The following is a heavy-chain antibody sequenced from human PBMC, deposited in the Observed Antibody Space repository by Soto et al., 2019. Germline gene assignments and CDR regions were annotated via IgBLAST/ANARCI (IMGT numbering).Heavy chain of an antibody. D-gene: IGHD3-9*01. J-gene: IGHJ4*02. CDR1: GYTFTGYY. CDR2: ISPKSGGT. Sequence: ASVKVSCKASGYTFTGYYMHWVRQAPGQGFEWMGRISPKSGGTNYAQKFEGRVTMTWDTSLKTAYMELSRLISEDTAVYYCARPPGYISDWYYFDLWGQGTLVTVSS. V-gene: IGHV1-2*02. CDR3: ARPPGYISDWYYFDL.